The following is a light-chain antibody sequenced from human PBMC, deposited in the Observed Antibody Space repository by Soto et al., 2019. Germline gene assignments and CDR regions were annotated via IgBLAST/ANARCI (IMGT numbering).Light chain of an antibody. J-gene: IGLJ1*01. Sequence: QSVLTQPPSASGTPGQRVTISCSGSSSNIGSNYVYWYQQLPGTAPKLLIYRNNQRPSGVPDRFSGSKSGTSASLAISGLRSEDEADYYCAAWDDSVSGPVFGTGTKLTVL. CDR3: AAWDDSVSGPV. CDR1: SSNIGSNY. V-gene: IGLV1-47*01. CDR2: RNN.